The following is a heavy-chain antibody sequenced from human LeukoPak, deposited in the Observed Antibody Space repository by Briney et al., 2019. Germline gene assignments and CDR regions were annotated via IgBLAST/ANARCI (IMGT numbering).Heavy chain of an antibody. D-gene: IGHD1-26*01. Sequence: PSENLSLTCTVSGGSISSYYWSWIRQPPGKGLEWIGHIYYSGSTNYNPSLKSRVTISVDTSKNQFFLKLRSVTAADTAVYYCARDVGASNFDSWGQGVQVTVSS. CDR3: ARDVGASNFDS. CDR1: GGSISSYY. CDR2: IYYSGST. J-gene: IGHJ4*02. V-gene: IGHV4-59*12.